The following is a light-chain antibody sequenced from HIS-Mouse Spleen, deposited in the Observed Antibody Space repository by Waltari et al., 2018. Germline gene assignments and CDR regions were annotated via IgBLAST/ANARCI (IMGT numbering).Light chain of an antibody. V-gene: IGLV1-44*01. CDR1: SSNIGSNT. CDR2: SNN. CDR3: AAWDDSLNGVV. J-gene: IGLJ2*01. Sequence: QSVLTQPPSASGTPGQRVTISCSGSSSNIGSNTVNWYQQLPGTAPKLHIYSNNQRPSGVPERFSGSKSGTSASLAISGLQSEDEADYYCAAWDDSLNGVVFGGGTKLTVL.